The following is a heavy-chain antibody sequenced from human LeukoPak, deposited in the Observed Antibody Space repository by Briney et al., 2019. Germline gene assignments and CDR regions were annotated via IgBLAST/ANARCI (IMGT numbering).Heavy chain of an antibody. CDR1: GFAVNGDN. V-gene: IGHV3-66*02. J-gene: IGHJ4*02. D-gene: IGHD3-3*01. CDR2: IYSDYDDGHT. CDR3: SKRSGGYYDH. Sequence: GGSLRLSCAASGFAVNGDNMSWVRQAQGKRLEWVSVIYSDYDDGHTNYADSVRGRFTISRDSSKNMVYLQMNSLRVEDTAVYYCSKRSGGYYDHWGQGTLVTVSS.